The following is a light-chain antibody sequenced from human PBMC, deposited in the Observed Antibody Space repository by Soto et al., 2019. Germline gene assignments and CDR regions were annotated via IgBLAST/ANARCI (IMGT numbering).Light chain of an antibody. CDR2: VDSDDSH. Sequence: QLVLTQSPSASASLGASVKLTCTLSSGHSSYDIAWHQQQPEKGPRYLMKVDSDDSHSKGDGIPDRFSGSSSGAERYLTISSLQSEDEADYYCQTWGTDIAVFGGGTQLTVL. CDR1: SGHSSYD. CDR3: QTWGTDIAV. J-gene: IGLJ7*01. V-gene: IGLV4-69*01.